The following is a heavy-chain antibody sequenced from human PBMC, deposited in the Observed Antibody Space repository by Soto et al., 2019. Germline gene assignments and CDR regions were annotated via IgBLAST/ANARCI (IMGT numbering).Heavy chain of an antibody. J-gene: IGHJ5*02. CDR1: GFTFSSYG. Sequence: QVQLVESGGGVVQPGKSLRLSCAASGFTFSSYGIHWVRQAPGKGLEWVANIWYDGRNKYYADSVKGRFTISGDNSKNTLYLQMDSLRADDTAVYYCARDLGSGSPNHWFDPWGQGTLVTVSS. D-gene: IGHD3-10*01. CDR3: ARDLGSGSPNHWFDP. V-gene: IGHV3-33*01. CDR2: IWYDGRNK.